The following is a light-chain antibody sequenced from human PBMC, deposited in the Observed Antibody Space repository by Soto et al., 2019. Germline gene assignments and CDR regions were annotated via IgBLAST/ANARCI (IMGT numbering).Light chain of an antibody. Sequence: EIVLTQSPGTLSLSPGERATLSCRASQSVSSSYLAWYQQKPGQAPRLLIYGASSRATGIPDRFSGSGSGTDFTLTISRLEPEDFAVYYCQQYGSSPSGFGGGTRWIS. CDR3: QQYGSSPSG. V-gene: IGKV3-20*01. CDR1: QSVSSSY. CDR2: GAS. J-gene: IGKJ4*01.